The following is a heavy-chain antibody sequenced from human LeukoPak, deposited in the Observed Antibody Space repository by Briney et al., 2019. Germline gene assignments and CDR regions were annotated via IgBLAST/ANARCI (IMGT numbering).Heavy chain of an antibody. CDR1: GYTFTAQY. D-gene: IGHD1-26*01. CDR3: AKEGYDGSYFRLDF. CDR2: INPNSGDT. J-gene: IGHJ4*02. Sequence: ASVKVSCKASGYTFTAQYIHWVRQAPGQGLEWMGWINPNSGDTNSAHKFQVRITMTRDTSVSTAYMDLSRLRSDDTAVYYCAKEGYDGSYFRLDFWGQGTLVTVSS. V-gene: IGHV1-2*02.